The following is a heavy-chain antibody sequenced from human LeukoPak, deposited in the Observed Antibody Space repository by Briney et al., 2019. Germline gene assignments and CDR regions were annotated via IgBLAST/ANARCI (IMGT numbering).Heavy chain of an antibody. J-gene: IGHJ6*03. CDR3: ARDRRYSYGYYYYYYMDV. Sequence: PSETLSLTCTVSGGSISSGSYYWSWIRQPAGKGLEWIGRIYTSGSTNYNPSLKSRVTISVDTSKNQFSLKLSSVTAADTAVYYCARDRRYSYGYYYYYYMDVWGKGTTVTISS. CDR1: GGSISSGSYY. V-gene: IGHV4-61*02. CDR2: IYTSGST. D-gene: IGHD5-18*01.